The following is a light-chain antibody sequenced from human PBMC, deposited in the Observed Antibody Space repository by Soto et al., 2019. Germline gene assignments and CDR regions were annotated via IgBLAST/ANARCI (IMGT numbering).Light chain of an antibody. CDR1: QSISSW. CDR3: QQYNSYSRT. CDR2: DAS. Sequence: DIQMTQSPSSLSASVGDSVTITCRASQSISSWLAWYQQKPGKAPKLLISDASSLKSGVPSRFSGSGSATEFTLTISSLQPDDFATYYCQQYNSYSRTFGQGTKVDIK. J-gene: IGKJ1*01. V-gene: IGKV1-5*01.